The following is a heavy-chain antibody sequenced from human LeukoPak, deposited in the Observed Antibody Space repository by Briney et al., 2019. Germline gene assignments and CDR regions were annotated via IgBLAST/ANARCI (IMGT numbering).Heavy chain of an antibody. CDR2: ISSSSSYI. J-gene: IGHJ4*02. CDR3: AKDLEDGYNYVMDY. CDR1: GFTFSSHW. V-gene: IGHV3-21*01. Sequence: GGSLRLSCADSGFTFSSHWMHWVRHAPGKGLEWVSSISSSSSYIYYADSVKGRFTISRDNSKNTLYLQMNSLRAEDTAVYYCAKDLEDGYNYVMDYWGQGTLVTVSS. D-gene: IGHD5-24*01.